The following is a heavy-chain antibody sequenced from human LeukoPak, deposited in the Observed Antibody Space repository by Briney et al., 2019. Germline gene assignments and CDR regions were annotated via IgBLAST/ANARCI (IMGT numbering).Heavy chain of an antibody. D-gene: IGHD4-17*01. Sequence: SDTLSLTCAVSGGSISSSNWWSWGRQPPGKGLERIGEIYHSGSTNYNPSLKSRVTISVDKSKNQFSLKLSSVTAADTAVYYCARAGYGDYYGEYFQHWGQGTLVTVSS. CDR3: ARAGYGDYYGEYFQH. CDR1: GGSISSSNW. J-gene: IGHJ1*01. V-gene: IGHV4-4*02. CDR2: IYHSGST.